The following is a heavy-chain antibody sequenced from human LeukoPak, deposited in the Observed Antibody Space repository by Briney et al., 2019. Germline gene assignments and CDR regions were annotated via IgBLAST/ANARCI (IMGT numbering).Heavy chain of an antibody. CDR3: ARDRSSGWKIFDY. D-gene: IGHD6-19*01. CDR2: ISGSGGST. Sequence: PGGSLRLSCAASGFTFSSYAMSWVRQAPGKGLEWVSAISGSGGSTYYADSVKGRFTISRDNSKNSLYLQMNSLRAEDTAVYYCARDRSSGWKIFDYWGQGTLVTVSS. V-gene: IGHV3-23*01. J-gene: IGHJ4*02. CDR1: GFTFSSYA.